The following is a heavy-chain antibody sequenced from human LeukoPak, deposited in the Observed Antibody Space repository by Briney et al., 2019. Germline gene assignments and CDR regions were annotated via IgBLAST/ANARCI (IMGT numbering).Heavy chain of an antibody. CDR1: GGSISSYY. J-gene: IGHJ6*04. D-gene: IGHD3-3*01. V-gene: IGHV4-4*07. CDR2: IYTSGST. Sequence: PSGTLSLTCTVSGGSISSYYWSWIRQPAGKGLEWIGHIYTSGSTNYNPSLKSRVTMSVDTSKNQFSLKLSSVTAADTAVYYCAREGTIFGVVFLMDVWGKGTTVTVSS. CDR3: AREGTIFGVVFLMDV.